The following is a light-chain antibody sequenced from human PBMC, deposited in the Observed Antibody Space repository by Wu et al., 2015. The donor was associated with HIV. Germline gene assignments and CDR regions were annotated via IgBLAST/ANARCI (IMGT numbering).Light chain of an antibody. V-gene: IGKV1-NL1*01. Sequence: DIQMTQSLSSLSASVGDKVTLTCRASQAIRNSVAWLQQRPGQAPKLLLYAASTLESGVPSRFSGTGYGTDFTLTISGLQPDDFATYYCQQHSSIPYSFGQGTRLDIK. CDR1: QAIRNS. CDR3: QQHSSIPYS. CDR2: AAS. J-gene: IGKJ2*03.